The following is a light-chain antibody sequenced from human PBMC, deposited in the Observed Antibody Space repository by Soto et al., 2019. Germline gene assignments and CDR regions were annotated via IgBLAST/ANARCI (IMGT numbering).Light chain of an antibody. CDR1: HSVSRY. CDR2: DAS. CDR3: QQRSNWPPGYT. J-gene: IGKJ2*01. V-gene: IGKV3-11*01. Sequence: EIVLTQSPATLSLSPGERATLSCRASHSVSRYLAWYQQKPGQAPRLLISDASNRATGIPARFSGSGSGTDFTLTISSLEPEDFAVYYCQQRSNWPPGYTFGQGTKLEIK.